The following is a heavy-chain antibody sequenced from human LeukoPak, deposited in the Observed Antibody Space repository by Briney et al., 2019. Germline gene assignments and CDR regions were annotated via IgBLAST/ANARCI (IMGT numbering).Heavy chain of an antibody. CDR2: IIPIFSTA. J-gene: IGHJ4*02. Sequence: ASVKVSCKASGGTFSSYAISWVRQAPGQGLEWMGGIIPIFSTANYAQKFQGRVTITTDESTSTAYMELSSLRSEDTAVYYCARRTWYSSSWYVDYWGQGTLVTVSS. CDR1: GGTFSSYA. D-gene: IGHD6-13*01. CDR3: ARRTWYSSSWYVDY. V-gene: IGHV1-69*05.